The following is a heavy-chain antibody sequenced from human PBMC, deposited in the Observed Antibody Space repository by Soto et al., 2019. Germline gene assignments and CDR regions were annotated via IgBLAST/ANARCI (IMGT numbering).Heavy chain of an antibody. V-gene: IGHV1-3*01. CDR2: INAGNGNT. CDR3: ATDLRRYGIIDI. D-gene: IGHD1-1*01. J-gene: IGHJ3*02. Sequence: ASVKVSCKASGYTFTSYAMHWVRQAPGQRLEWMGWINAGNGNTKYSQKFQGRVTITRDTSASTAYMELSSLRSEDTAVYYCATDLRRYGIIDIWGQGTMVTVSS. CDR1: GYTFTSYA.